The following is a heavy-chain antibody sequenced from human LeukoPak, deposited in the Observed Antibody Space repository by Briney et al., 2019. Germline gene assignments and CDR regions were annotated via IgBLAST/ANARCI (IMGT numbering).Heavy chain of an antibody. J-gene: IGHJ4*02. CDR2: MKQDGSEQ. D-gene: IGHD7-27*01. CDR1: GFTFKDHW. Sequence: SGGSLRLSCVGSGFTFKDHWMVWVRQAPGKGLEWVANMKQDGSEQYYGDSVRGRFTISRDNAKNSLYLQMTSLRAADTAVYYCARDANWASDYWGQGTPVTVSS. CDR3: ARDANWASDY. V-gene: IGHV3-7*01.